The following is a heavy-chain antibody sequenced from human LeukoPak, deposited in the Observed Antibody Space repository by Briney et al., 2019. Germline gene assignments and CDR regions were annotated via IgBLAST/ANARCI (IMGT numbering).Heavy chain of an antibody. J-gene: IGHJ4*02. CDR2: IQSNTAGGTT. CDR1: GFTFSIAW. V-gene: IGHV3-15*01. D-gene: IGHD4-23*01. Sequence: GGSLRLSCAASGFTFSIAWMSWVRQSPGTGLEWVGRIQSNTAGGTTDYAAPVRGRFTISRDDSKNTLYLQMNSLKTEDTAVYYCTTERGGGPDHWGQGTLVTVSS. CDR3: TTERGGGPDH.